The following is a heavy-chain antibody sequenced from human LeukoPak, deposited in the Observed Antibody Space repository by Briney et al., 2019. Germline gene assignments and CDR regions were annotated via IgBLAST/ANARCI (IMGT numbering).Heavy chain of an antibody. J-gene: IGHJ5*02. CDR3: ARVAAQGDDFWSGYYWNWFDP. CDR1: GYTFTGYY. Sequence: ASVKVSCKASGYTFTGYYMHWVRQAPGQGHEWMGCVNPNSGGTNYAQKFQGRVTMTRDTSISTAYMELSRLRSDDTAVYYCARVAAQGDDFWSGYYWNWFDPWGQGTLVTVSS. V-gene: IGHV1-2*02. D-gene: IGHD3-3*01. CDR2: VNPNSGGT.